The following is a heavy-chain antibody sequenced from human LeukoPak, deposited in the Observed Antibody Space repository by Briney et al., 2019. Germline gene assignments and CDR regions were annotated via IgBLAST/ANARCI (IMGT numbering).Heavy chain of an antibody. CDR1: GFTVSSNY. V-gene: IGHV3-53*01. CDR3: GRAYDFSRH. D-gene: IGHD3-3*01. CDR2: IYSGGST. J-gene: IGHJ4*02. Sequence: QPGGSLRLSCAASGFTVSSNYMSWVRQAPGKGLEWVSVIYSGGSTYYADSVRGRFTIPRDNSKNTLYLQMNSLRAEDTALYYCGRAYDFSRHWGQGTLVTVSS.